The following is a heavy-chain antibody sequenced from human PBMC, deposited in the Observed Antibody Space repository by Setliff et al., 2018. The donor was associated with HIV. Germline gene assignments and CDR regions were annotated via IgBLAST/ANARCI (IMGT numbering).Heavy chain of an antibody. CDR1: GGTFSLHY. V-gene: IGHV4-34*01. CDR3: ARDAAAPAAIEGAFDI. D-gene: IGHD2-2*02. Sequence: PSETLSLTCAVSGGTFSLHYYTWIRQSPLRGLEWIGEINHSGGTRYNPSLESRVTMSLDSSRKQFSLRLISVTAADTAVYYCARDAAAPAAIEGAFDIWGQGTMVTRLL. J-gene: IGHJ3*02. CDR2: INHSGGT.